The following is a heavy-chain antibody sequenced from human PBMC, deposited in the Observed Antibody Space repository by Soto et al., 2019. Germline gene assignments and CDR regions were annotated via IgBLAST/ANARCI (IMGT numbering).Heavy chain of an antibody. CDR3: AKPRYSSGLDAFDM. J-gene: IGHJ3*02. CDR1: GFIFNSYG. V-gene: IGHV3-30*18. D-gene: IGHD6-19*01. Sequence: QVQLVESGGGVVQPGRSLRLSCAASGFIFNSYGMHWVRQAPGKGLEWVAVISYDGNNKYYADSVKGRFTISRDNSKNTLYLQMNSLRAEDTAVYYCAKPRYSSGLDAFDMWGQGTMVTVSS. CDR2: ISYDGNNK.